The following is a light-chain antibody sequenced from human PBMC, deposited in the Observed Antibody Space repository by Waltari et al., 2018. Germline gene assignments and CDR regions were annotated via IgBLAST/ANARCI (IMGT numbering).Light chain of an antibody. CDR3: SAWDSSLTAWV. Sequence: QAGLTQPPSVSKGLRQTATFTCTGNSNNVGYQGAAWLQQHPGRPPKLLAYRNNNLPSGISERFSASRSGNTASLTITGLQPEDEADYYCSAWDSSLTAWVFGGGTKLTVL. J-gene: IGLJ3*02. V-gene: IGLV10-54*01. CDR2: RNN. CDR1: SNNVGYQG.